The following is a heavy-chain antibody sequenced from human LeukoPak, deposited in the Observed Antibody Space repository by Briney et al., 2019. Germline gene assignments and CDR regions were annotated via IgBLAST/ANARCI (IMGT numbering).Heavy chain of an antibody. D-gene: IGHD6-13*01. Sequence: ASVKVSCKASGYTFTNYDINWVRQATGQEPEWMAWLNPNSGDTGFAQKFQGRLTITRDTSINTAYMELSSLRSEDTAAYYCARGVPSSWSGDEYFQHWGQGTLVTVSS. V-gene: IGHV1-8*03. CDR3: ARGVPSSWSGDEYFQH. CDR2: LNPNSGDT. CDR1: GYTFTNYD. J-gene: IGHJ1*01.